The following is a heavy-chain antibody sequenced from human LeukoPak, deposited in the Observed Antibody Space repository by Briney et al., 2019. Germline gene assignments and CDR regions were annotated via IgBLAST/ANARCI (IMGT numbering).Heavy chain of an antibody. CDR3: AKDRGSYGMAV. CDR2: ISWNSGSI. D-gene: IGHD3-10*01. CDR1: RFTFDDYA. J-gene: IGHJ6*02. Sequence: LPGRSLRLSCAASRFTFDDYAMHWVRQAPGKGLEWVSGISWNSGSIGYADSVKGRFTISRDNAKNSLYLQMNSLRAEDTALYYCAKDRGSYGMAVWGQGTTVTVSS. V-gene: IGHV3-9*01.